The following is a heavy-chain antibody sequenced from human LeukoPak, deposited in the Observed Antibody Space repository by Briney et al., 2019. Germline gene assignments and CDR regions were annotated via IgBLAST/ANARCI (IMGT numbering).Heavy chain of an antibody. CDR3: ARRYRILTRQHWLDP. V-gene: IGHV4-34*01. D-gene: IGHD2-15*01. J-gene: IGHJ5*02. Sequence: PSETLSLTCAVYGGSFSGYYWSWIRPPPGKGLEWVGEINHSGSNNYNPSLESRITISVDTSKNHFFQQLSSVTAADTAVYYCARRYRILTRQHWLDPWGQGTLVTVSS. CDR2: INHSGSN. CDR1: GGSFSGYY.